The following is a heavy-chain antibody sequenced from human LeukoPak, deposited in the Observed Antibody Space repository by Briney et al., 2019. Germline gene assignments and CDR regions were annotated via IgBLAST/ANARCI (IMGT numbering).Heavy chain of an antibody. CDR1: GGSISSSSYS. V-gene: IGHV4-39*07. CDR2: MYYSGST. Sequence: SETLSLTCAVSGGSISSSSYSWGWIRQPPGKGLEWIGSMYYSGSTNYNPSLKSRVTISVDTSKNQFSLKLSSVTAADTAVYYCARGHRYDITMIVVDGRPPHYYFDYWGQGTLVTVSS. J-gene: IGHJ4*02. D-gene: IGHD3-22*01. CDR3: ARGHRYDITMIVVDGRPPHYYFDY.